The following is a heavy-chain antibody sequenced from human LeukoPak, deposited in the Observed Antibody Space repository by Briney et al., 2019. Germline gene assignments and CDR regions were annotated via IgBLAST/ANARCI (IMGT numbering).Heavy chain of an antibody. D-gene: IGHD2-2*02. V-gene: IGHV1-2*02. CDR2: INPNSGGT. Sequence: GAAVKVSCKASGYTFTGYYMHWVRQAPAQGLEWMGWINPNSGGTNYAQKFQGRVTMTRDTSISTAYMELSRLRSDDTAVYYCARDRTSIPAAILAYWGQGTLVTVSS. J-gene: IGHJ4*02. CDR3: ARDRTSIPAAILAY. CDR1: GYTFTGYY.